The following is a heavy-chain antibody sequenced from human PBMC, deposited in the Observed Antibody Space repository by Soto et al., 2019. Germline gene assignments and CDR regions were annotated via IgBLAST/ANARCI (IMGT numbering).Heavy chain of an antibody. J-gene: IGHJ6*02. CDR3: TRSPCDYAGYYYSMDV. V-gene: IGHV4-34*01. Sequence: PSETLSLTCAVYGGSFSDYYWSWIRQPPGKGLEWIGEINHSGSTNYNPSLKSRVTISEDTSKNQFSLKLRSVTAADTAVYYCTRSPCDYAGYYYSMDVRGQRTTVTVSS. CDR2: INHSGST. CDR1: GGSFSDYY. D-gene: IGHD4-17*01.